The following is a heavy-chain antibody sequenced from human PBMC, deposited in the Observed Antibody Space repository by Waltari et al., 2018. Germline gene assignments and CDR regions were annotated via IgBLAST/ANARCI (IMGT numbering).Heavy chain of an antibody. CDR1: GFTFRGSW. J-gene: IGHJ4*02. D-gene: IGHD6-13*01. CDR3: AIGGVETSWYWRY. V-gene: IGHV3-7*01. CDR2: IKTDGSET. Sequence: EVQVVESGGGLVQPGGSLRFSCAPSGFTFRGSWMTWVRQAPGKGLEWVAKIKTDGSETYYVDSVKGRFTISRDNTKNSLYLQMSSLRAEDTAVYYCAIGGVETSWYWRYWGQGTLVTVSS.